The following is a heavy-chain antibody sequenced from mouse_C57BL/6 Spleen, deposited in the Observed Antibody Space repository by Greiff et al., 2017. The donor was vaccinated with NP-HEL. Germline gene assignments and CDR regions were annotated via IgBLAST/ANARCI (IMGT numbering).Heavy chain of an antibody. D-gene: IGHD1-1*01. CDR3: ARRGYYGSSPFDY. J-gene: IGHJ2*01. CDR1: GYTFTSSW. Sequence: QVQLQQPGAELVMPGASVKLSCKASGYTFTSSWMHWVKQRPGQGLEWIGEIDPSDSYTNYNQKFKGKSTLTVDKSSSTAYMQLSSLTSEDSAVYYCARRGYYGSSPFDYWGQGTTLTVSS. CDR2: IDPSDSYT. V-gene: IGHV1-69*01.